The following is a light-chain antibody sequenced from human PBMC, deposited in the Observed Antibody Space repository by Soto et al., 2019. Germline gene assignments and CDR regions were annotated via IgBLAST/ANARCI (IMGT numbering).Light chain of an antibody. CDR1: QSINNW. CDR3: QQYKTYSLS. J-gene: IGKJ4*01. CDR2: DAY. Sequence: DIQMTQSPSTLSASVGDRVTITCRASQSINNWLAWYQQKPGKAPKLLIYDAYSLESGVPFRFGGSGFGTEFSLTISSLQPDDSATYYCQQYKTYSLSFGGGTKVEL. V-gene: IGKV1-5*01.